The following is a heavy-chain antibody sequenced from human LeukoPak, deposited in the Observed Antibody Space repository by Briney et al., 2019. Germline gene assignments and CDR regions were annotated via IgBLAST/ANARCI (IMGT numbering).Heavy chain of an antibody. CDR1: GFTVSSSF. D-gene: IGHD4-23*01. V-gene: IGHV3-53*01. Sequence: GGSLRLSCAASGFTVSSSFMSWVRQALGRGLEWVSVIYSGGSTYYADSVKGRFTISRDNSKNTVSLQMNSLRAEDTAVYYCARGADRWNYFDYWGQGTLVTVSS. CDR2: IYSGGST. J-gene: IGHJ4*02. CDR3: ARGADRWNYFDY.